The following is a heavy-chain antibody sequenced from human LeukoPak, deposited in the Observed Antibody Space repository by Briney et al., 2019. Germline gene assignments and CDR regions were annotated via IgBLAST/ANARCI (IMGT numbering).Heavy chain of an antibody. J-gene: IGHJ5*02. Sequence: GGSLRLSCAASGFSFSSYAMTCVRQAPGKGLEWFSSISGSGASTFYADSVEGRFTISRDNSKSTLFLQMTSLRVEDTAVYHCVKDRETYYDPGGYYCIWLDPWGLGTLVTVSS. D-gene: IGHD3-22*01. CDR2: ISGSGAST. CDR3: VKDRETYYDPGGYYCIWLDP. V-gene: IGHV3-23*01. CDR1: GFSFSSYA.